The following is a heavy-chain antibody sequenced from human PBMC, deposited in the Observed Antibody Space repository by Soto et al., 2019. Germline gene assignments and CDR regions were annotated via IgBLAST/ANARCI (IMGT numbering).Heavy chain of an antibody. J-gene: IGHJ6*02. CDR1: GDNVSSNSAA. D-gene: IGHD6-13*01. V-gene: IGHV6-1*01. Sequence: SQTLSLTCAISGDNVSSNSAAWNWIRQSPSRGLEWLGRTYYRSKWYNDYAVSVKSRITINPDTSKNQFSLQLNSVTPEDTAVYYCAREGGGSTWSLSGDRYYFYGMDVWGQGTTVTVSS. CDR2: TYYRSKWYN. CDR3: AREGGGSTWSLSGDRYYFYGMDV.